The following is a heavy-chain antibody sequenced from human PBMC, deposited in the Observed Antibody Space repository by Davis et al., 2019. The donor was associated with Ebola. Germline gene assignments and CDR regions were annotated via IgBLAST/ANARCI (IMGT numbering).Heavy chain of an antibody. CDR3: ARDGYCSSTSCYNWFDP. J-gene: IGHJ5*02. CDR2: FYYSGST. CDR1: GGSISSSNYY. V-gene: IGHV4-39*02. Sequence: MPSETLSLTCTVSGGSISSSNYYWGWIRQPPGKGLEWIGSFYYSGSTSHNPSLKSRVTIFVDTSKNQFSLKLSSVTAADTAVYYCARDGYCSSTSCYNWFDPWGQGTLVTVSS. D-gene: IGHD2-2*03.